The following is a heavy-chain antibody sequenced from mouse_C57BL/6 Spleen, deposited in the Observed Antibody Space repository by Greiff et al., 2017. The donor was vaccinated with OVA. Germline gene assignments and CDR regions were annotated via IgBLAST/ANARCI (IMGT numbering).Heavy chain of an antibody. J-gene: IGHJ3*01. CDR3: ARPIYYGNYGFAY. CDR2: IDPSDSYT. Sequence: QVQLQQPGAELVMPGASVKLSCKASGYTFTSYWMHWVKQRPGQGLEWIGEIDPSDSYTNYNQKFKGKSTLTVDKSSSTAYMQLSSLTSEDSAVYYCARPIYYGNYGFAYWGQGTLVTVSA. V-gene: IGHV1-69*01. D-gene: IGHD2-1*01. CDR1: GYTFTSYW.